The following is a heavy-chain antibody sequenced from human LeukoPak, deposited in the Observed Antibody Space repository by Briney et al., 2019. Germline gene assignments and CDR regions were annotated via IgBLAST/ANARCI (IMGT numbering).Heavy chain of an antibody. Sequence: GGSLRLSCATSGFIFSNYALMWLRQSPGKGLEWVSAIRGSGGGTFYADSVKGRFTISRDNSKNTLYLQMNGLRAEDTAVYYCARDPNGDYIGAFDMWGRGTLVTVSS. CDR1: GFIFSNYA. V-gene: IGHV3-23*01. J-gene: IGHJ3*02. CDR2: IRGSGGGT. D-gene: IGHD4-17*01. CDR3: ARDPNGDYIGAFDM.